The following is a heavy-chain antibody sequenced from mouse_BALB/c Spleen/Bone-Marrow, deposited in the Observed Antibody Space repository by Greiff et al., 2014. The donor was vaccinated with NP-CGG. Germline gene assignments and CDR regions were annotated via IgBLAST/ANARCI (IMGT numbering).Heavy chain of an antibody. CDR3: AGSTPLAY. V-gene: IGHV1-80*01. J-gene: IGHJ3*01. CDR1: GYAFSRSW. D-gene: IGHD1-1*01. Sequence: QVQLKESGAELVRPGSSLKISCKASGYAFSRSWMNWVKQRPGQGLEWIGQIYPGDDDTNYSGKFKGRATLTADKSSGTAYMQLSSLTSEDSAVYFCAGSTPLAYWGQGTLVTVSA. CDR2: IYPGDDDT.